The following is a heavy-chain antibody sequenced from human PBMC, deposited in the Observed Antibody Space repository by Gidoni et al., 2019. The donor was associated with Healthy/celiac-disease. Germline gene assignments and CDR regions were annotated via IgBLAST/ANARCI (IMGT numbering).Heavy chain of an antibody. Sequence: EVQLLESGGGLVQPGGSLRLSCAASGFTFSSYAISWVRQAPGKGLEWVSAISGSGGRTYYADSVKGRFTISRDNSKNTLYLQMNSLRAEDTAVYYCAKALYGSGSYYYYYYGMDVWGQGTTVTVSS. CDR2: ISGSGGRT. D-gene: IGHD3-10*01. V-gene: IGHV3-23*01. J-gene: IGHJ6*02. CDR1: GFTFSSYA. CDR3: AKALYGSGSYYYYYYGMDV.